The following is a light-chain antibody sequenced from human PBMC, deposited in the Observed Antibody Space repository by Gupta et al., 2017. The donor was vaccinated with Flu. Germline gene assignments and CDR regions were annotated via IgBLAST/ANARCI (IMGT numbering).Light chain of an antibody. CDR3: QSYDESMSGWV. J-gene: IGLJ3*02. CDR1: SSNIGAGYD. V-gene: IGLV1-40*01. CDR2: GNT. Sequence: VPSSGTGDSSNIGAGYDVHWSQQLPGQAPKLLIFGNTNRPSGVPARFSGSKSGTSASLAITGLQAEDEADYSCQSYDESMSGWVFGGGTKLTVL.